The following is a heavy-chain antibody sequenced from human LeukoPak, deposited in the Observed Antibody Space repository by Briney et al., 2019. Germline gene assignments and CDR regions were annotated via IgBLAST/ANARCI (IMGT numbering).Heavy chain of an antibody. CDR1: GFTFLSYG. Sequence: GGSLRLSCAASGFTFLSYGMHWVRQAPGKGLEWVAFIHYDGSNKYYADSVKGRFTISRDNSKNTLYLQMNSLRAEDTAVYYCAKDRFKYARSCFDYWGQGTLVTVSS. CDR3: AKDRFKYARSCFDY. D-gene: IGHD2-15*01. J-gene: IGHJ4*02. V-gene: IGHV3-30*02. CDR2: IHYDGSNK.